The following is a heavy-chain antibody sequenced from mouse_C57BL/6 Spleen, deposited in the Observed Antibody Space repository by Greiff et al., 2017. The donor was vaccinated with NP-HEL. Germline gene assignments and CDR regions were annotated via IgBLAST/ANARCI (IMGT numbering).Heavy chain of an antibody. V-gene: IGHV14-1*01. D-gene: IGHD2-1*01. CDR1: GFNIKDYY. Sequence: EVQVVESGAELVRPGASVKLSCTASGFNIKDYYMHWVKQRPEQGLEWIGRIDPEDGDTEYAPKFQGKATMTADTSSNTAYLQLSSLTSEDTAVYYCTTGEGIYYGNLAWFAYWGQGTLVTVSA. J-gene: IGHJ3*01. CDR3: TTGEGIYYGNLAWFAY. CDR2: IDPEDGDT.